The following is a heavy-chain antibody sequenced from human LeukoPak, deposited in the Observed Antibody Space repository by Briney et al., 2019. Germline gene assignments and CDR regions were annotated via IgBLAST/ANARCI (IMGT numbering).Heavy chain of an antibody. CDR2: ISTSSSYI. D-gene: IGHD6-19*01. CDR1: GFTFSSYS. CDR3: ARGASVVAGNDNAFDI. Sequence: GGSLRLSCAASGFTFSSYSMNWVRRAPGKGLEWGSSISTSSSYIYYADSVKGRFTISRDNARNSLYLQMNSLRAEDTAVYYCARGASVVAGNDNAFDIWGQGTMVTVSS. V-gene: IGHV3-21*01. J-gene: IGHJ3*02.